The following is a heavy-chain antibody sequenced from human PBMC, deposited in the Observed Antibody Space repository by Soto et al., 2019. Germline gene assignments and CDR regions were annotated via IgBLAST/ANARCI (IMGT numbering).Heavy chain of an antibody. CDR3: AKDLPYDAYGMDV. CDR2: INSDASHT. V-gene: IGHV3-74*01. D-gene: IGHD3-22*01. Sequence: PGGSLRLSCAASGFTFSTYWMHWIRQVPGKGLEWVSRINSDASHTYYADSVKGRFTISRDNSKNTLYLQMNSLRAGDTAVYYCAKDLPYDAYGMDVWGQGTTVTVSS. J-gene: IGHJ6*02. CDR1: GFTFSTYW.